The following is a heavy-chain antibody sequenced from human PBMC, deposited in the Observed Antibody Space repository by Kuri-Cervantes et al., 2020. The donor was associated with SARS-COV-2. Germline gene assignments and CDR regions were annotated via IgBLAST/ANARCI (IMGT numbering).Heavy chain of an antibody. CDR2: IIPSFGIT. CDR3: ARSLGFGCSGGSCNRDYYYYGMDV. CDR1: GGAFSSYA. Sequence: SVKVSCKTSGGAFSSYAISWVRQAPGQGLQWMGGIIPSFGITNYAQKFQGRVTITADKSTSTAYMELSSLRSEDTAVYYCARSLGFGCSGGSCNRDYYYYGMDVWGQGTTVTVSS. J-gene: IGHJ6*02. D-gene: IGHD2-15*01. V-gene: IGHV1-69*10.